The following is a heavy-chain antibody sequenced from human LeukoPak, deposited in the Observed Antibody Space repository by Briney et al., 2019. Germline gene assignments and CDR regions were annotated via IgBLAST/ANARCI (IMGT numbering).Heavy chain of an antibody. V-gene: IGHV3-48*03. CDR3: ARLRGSGSYLDL. CDR1: GFTFSSYD. J-gene: IGHJ4*02. D-gene: IGHD1-26*01. CDR2: ISSNGLTT. Sequence: GGSLRLSCAASGFTFSSYDMNWVRQAPGEGLDWVSYISSNGLTTYYADSVKGRFTISRDNAKNSLYLQMNSLRVDDTALYYCARLRGSGSYLDLWGQGTLVTVSS.